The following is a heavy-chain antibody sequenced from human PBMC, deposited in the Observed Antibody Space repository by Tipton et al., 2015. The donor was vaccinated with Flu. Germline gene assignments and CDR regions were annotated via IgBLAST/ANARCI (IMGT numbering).Heavy chain of an antibody. V-gene: IGHV6-1*01. CDR1: GDSVSSNNAG. CDR3: ARDLVYVVRDYYYAMDA. CDR2: TYHRSKWST. D-gene: IGHD2-8*01. J-gene: IGHJ6*02. Sequence: GLVKPSQTLSLTCAISGDSVSSNNAGWNWIRQSPSRGLEWLGRTYHRSKWSTDYAVSVRSRITINADSSKNQFSLQLNSVTPEDTAVYYCARDLVYVVRDYYYAMDAWGQGTTVTVSS.